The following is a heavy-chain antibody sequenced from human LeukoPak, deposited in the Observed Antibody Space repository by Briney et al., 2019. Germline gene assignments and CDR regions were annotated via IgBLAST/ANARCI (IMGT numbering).Heavy chain of an antibody. CDR2: INTNSGGT. V-gene: IGHV1-2*02. J-gene: IGHJ6*03. Sequence: ASVTLSCKASGYTFTGNYMHWGRQAPGQGLEWMGWINTNSGGTNYAQKFQGRVTMTRDTSISTAYMELSRLRSDDTDVYYCARDSAAASGAYYYYYMDVWGKGTTVTISS. D-gene: IGHD6-13*01. CDR3: ARDSAAASGAYYYYYMDV. CDR1: GYTFTGNY.